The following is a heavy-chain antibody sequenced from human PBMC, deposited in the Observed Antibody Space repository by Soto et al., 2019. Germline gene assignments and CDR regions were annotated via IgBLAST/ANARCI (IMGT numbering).Heavy chain of an antibody. Sequence: VASVKVSCKASGYTFTSYGISWVRQAPGQGLEWMGWISAYNGNTNYAQKLQGRVTMTTDTSTSTAYMELRSLRSDDTAVYYCARDRHRYCSGGSCYAPFDYWGQGTLVTVSS. D-gene: IGHD2-15*01. CDR3: ARDRHRYCSGGSCYAPFDY. J-gene: IGHJ4*02. CDR2: ISAYNGNT. V-gene: IGHV1-18*01. CDR1: GYTFTSYG.